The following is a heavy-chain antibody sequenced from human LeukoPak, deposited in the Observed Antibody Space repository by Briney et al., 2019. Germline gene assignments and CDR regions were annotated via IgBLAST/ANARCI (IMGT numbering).Heavy chain of an antibody. Sequence: KPSETLSLTCTVSGGSISSYYWSWIRQPPGKGLEWIGYIYYSGSTNYNPSLKSRVTISVDTSKNQFSLKLSSVTAADTAVYYCARDRPTVFDIWGQGTMVTVSS. CDR3: ARDRPTVFDI. CDR2: IYYSGST. D-gene: IGHD4-17*01. CDR1: GGSISSYY. J-gene: IGHJ3*02. V-gene: IGHV4-59*01.